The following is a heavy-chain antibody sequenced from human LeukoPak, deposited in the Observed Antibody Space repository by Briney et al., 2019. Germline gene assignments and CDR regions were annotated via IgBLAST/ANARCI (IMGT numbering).Heavy chain of an antibody. V-gene: IGHV5-51*01. CDR3: ARELSAAAEGYGMDV. Sequence: GESLKISCQGSGYSFTNYWIVWVRQMPGKGLEWVGIIHPGDSDTRCSPSFQGQVTISADKAINAAYLRWSSLKASDTAIYYCARELSAAAEGYGMDVWGQGTTVTVS. CDR2: IHPGDSDT. CDR1: GYSFTNYW. J-gene: IGHJ6*02. D-gene: IGHD6-13*01.